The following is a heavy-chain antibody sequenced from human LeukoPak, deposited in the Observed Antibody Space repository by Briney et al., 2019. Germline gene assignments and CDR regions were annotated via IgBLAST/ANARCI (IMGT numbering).Heavy chain of an antibody. CDR1: GGSISSYY. D-gene: IGHD2-8*01. CDR2: IYYSGST. Sequence: SETLSLTCTVSGGSISSYYWSWIRQPPGKGLEWIGYIYYSGSTNYNPSLKGRVTISVDTSKNQFSLKLSSVTAADTAVYYCARLRCTNGVCFNDYWGQGTLVTVSS. CDR3: ARLRCTNGVCFNDY. J-gene: IGHJ4*02. V-gene: IGHV4-59*01.